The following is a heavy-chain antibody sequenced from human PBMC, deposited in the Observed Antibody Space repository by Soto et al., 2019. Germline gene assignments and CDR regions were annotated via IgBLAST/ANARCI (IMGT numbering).Heavy chain of an antibody. CDR2: IRRKANSYAT. Sequence: EVQLVESGGGLVQPGGSLKLSCAASGFTFSGSARHWVRQASGKGLEWVGRIRRKANSYATAYAASVKGRFTISRDDSKKTAYLQMNSLKTEDTAVYYCTRRERGFGDYWGQGTLVTVSS. D-gene: IGHD3-10*01. CDR1: GFTFSGSA. J-gene: IGHJ4*02. CDR3: TRRERGFGDY. V-gene: IGHV3-73*02.